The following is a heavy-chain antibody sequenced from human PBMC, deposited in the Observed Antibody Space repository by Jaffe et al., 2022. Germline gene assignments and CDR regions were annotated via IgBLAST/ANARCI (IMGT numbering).Heavy chain of an antibody. Sequence: QVQLVQSGAEVKKPGASVKVSCKASGYTFTGYYMHWVRQAPGQGLEWMGWINPNSGGTNYAQKFQGRVTMTRDTSISTAYMELSRLRSDDTAVYYCARGRRDSSGWYPVAYYFDYWGQGTLVTVSS. V-gene: IGHV1-2*02. CDR2: INPNSGGT. D-gene: IGHD6-19*01. CDR3: ARGRRDSSGWYPVAYYFDY. J-gene: IGHJ4*02. CDR1: GYTFTGYY.